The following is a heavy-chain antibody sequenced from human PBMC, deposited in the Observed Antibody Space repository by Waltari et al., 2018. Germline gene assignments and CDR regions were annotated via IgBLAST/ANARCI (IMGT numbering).Heavy chain of an antibody. V-gene: IGHV3-74*01. CDR2: ITGDGSAT. D-gene: IGHD2-21*02. CDR1: GFTLSSYW. CDR3: ARYVVVTACDY. Sequence: EEQLVESGGGLVQLGVSVRLSCEASGFTLSSYWMHLARQFQGKGVVLLGRITGDGSATTYAHSVKGRFTISRDNAKNTWFLQMNSLGDEDTAVYYCARYVVVTACDYWGQGTLVAVSS. J-gene: IGHJ4*02.